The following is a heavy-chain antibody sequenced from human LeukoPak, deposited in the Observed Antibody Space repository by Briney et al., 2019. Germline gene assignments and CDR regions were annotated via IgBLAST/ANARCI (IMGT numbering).Heavy chain of an antibody. J-gene: IGHJ3*02. CDR1: GGTFSSYA. D-gene: IGHD3-9*01. Sequence: SVKVSCKASGGTFSSYAISWVRQAPGQGLEWMGGIIPIFGTANYAQKFQGRVTITADESTSTAYMELSSLRSEDTAVYYCARGPTGLDAFDIWGQGTMVTVSP. V-gene: IGHV1-69*13. CDR3: ARGPTGLDAFDI. CDR2: IIPIFGTA.